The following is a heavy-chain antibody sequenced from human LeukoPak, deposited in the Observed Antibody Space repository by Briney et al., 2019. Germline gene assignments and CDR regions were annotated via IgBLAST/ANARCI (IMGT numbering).Heavy chain of an antibody. V-gene: IGHV4-34*01. Sequence: SETLSLTCAVYGGSFSGYYWSWIRQPPGKGLEWIGEINHSGSTNYNPSLKSRVTISVDTSKNQFSLKLSSVTAADTAVYYCARVPLYYGSGSSFDYWGQGTLVTVSS. CDR1: GGSFSGYY. CDR3: ARVPLYYGSGSSFDY. J-gene: IGHJ4*02. D-gene: IGHD3-10*01. CDR2: INHSGST.